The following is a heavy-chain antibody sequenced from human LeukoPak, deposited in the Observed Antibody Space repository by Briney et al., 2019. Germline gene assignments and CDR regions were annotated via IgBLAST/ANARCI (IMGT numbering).Heavy chain of an antibody. CDR1: GYTFTGYY. V-gene: IGHV1-2*04. Sequence: ASVKVSCKASGYTFTGYYMHWVRQAPGQGLEWMGWINPNSGGTNYAQKFQGWVTMTRDTSISTAYMELSRLRSDDTAVYYCARAGKRITMVRGVATGAYYFDYWGQGTLVTVSS. D-gene: IGHD3-10*01. J-gene: IGHJ4*02. CDR2: INPNSGGT. CDR3: ARAGKRITMVRGVATGAYYFDY.